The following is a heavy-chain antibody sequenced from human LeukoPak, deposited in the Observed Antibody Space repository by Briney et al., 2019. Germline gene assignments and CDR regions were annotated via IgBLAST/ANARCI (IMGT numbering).Heavy chain of an antibody. CDR1: EFTFSKFP. Sequence: GGSLRLSCAASEFTFSKFPMGWVRQAPGRGLEWVSAISASGDVTFHADSVRGRFTISRDNSKNTLYLQMNSLRAEDTATYYCELLYSYGYWGQGTLVTVSS. CDR2: ISASGDVT. CDR3: ELLYSYGY. D-gene: IGHD3-10*02. V-gene: IGHV3-23*01. J-gene: IGHJ4*02.